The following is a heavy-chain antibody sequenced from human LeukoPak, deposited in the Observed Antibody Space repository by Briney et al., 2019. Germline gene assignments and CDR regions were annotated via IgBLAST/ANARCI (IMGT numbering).Heavy chain of an antibody. J-gene: IGHJ4*02. CDR2: IRYTGSNK. Sequence: GGSLRLSCATSGFTFSCYGRHWVRQAPGKGLEWVAFIRYTGSNKYYAAPVKGRFTISRDNSKNTLYLQMNSLRAEDTAVYYCAKDAVAGGDFDYWGQGTLVTVSS. CDR3: AKDAVAGGDFDY. D-gene: IGHD6-19*01. CDR1: GFTFSCYG. V-gene: IGHV3-30*02.